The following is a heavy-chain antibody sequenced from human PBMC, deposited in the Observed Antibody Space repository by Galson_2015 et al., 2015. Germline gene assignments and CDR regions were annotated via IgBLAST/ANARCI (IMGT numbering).Heavy chain of an antibody. CDR3: ARPLNYYYYMHV. Sequence: SETLSLTCTVSGGSISSTNYYWAWLRQFPGKGLEWIGSIHYSGTTYYKPSLGSRVTISVDTSKNQFSVKVTSVTAADTAVYYCARPLNYYYYMHVWGKGTTVTVSS. J-gene: IGHJ6*03. D-gene: IGHD3-9*01. V-gene: IGHV4-39*01. CDR2: IHYSGTT. CDR1: GGSISSTNYY.